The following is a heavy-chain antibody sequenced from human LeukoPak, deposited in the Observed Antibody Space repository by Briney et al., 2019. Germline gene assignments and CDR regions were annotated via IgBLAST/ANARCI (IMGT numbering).Heavy chain of an antibody. CDR1: GFTFSSYS. CDR2: ISSSSSYI. V-gene: IGHV3-21*01. CDR3: ARADRGYSYGDAY. D-gene: IGHD5-18*01. J-gene: IGHJ4*02. Sequence: PGGSLRLSCAASGFTFSSYSMNWVRQAPGKGLEWVSSISSSSSYIYYADSVKGRFTIFRDNAKNSLYLQMNSLRAEDTAVYYCARADRGYSYGDAYWGQGTLVTVSS.